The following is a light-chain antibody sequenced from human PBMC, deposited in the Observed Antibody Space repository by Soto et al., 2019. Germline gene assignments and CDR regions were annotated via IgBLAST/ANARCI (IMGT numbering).Light chain of an antibody. CDR1: SSNIGAGYD. CDR2: GNS. CDR3: QSYDSSLSGYV. Sequence: QSVLTQPPSVSGAPGQRVTISCTGSSSNIGAGYDVHWYQQLPGTAPKLLIYGNSNRPSGVPDRFSGSKSGTSASLAITGLQAEGEADYYCQSYDSSLSGYVFGTGTKVT. V-gene: IGLV1-40*01. J-gene: IGLJ1*01.